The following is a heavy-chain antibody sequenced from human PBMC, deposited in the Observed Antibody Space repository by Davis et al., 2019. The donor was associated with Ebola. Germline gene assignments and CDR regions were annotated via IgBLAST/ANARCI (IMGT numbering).Heavy chain of an antibody. CDR1: GGSISSSSYY. CDR2: IYYSGST. J-gene: IGHJ5*02. D-gene: IGHD3-3*01. CDR3: AGRRITIFGGSWFDP. Sequence: SETLSLTCTASGGSISSSSYYWGWIRQPPGKGLEWIGSIYYSGSTYYNPSLKSRVTISVDTSKNQFSLKLSSVTAADTAVYYCAGRRITIFGGSWFDPWGQGTLVTVSS. V-gene: IGHV4-39*01.